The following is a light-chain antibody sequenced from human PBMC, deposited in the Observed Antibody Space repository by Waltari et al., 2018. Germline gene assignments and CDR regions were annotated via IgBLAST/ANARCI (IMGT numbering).Light chain of an antibody. Sequence: ELIMTQSPDTLSVSPGGRATLSCRASQRFSRLVAWYQQKPGQAPRLLIYDSSTRATGSPARFSGSDSGPDVTLTITNVQSEDSAVYYCQQYSNWPTSGQGTKVEI. V-gene: IGKV3D-15*01. CDR1: QRFSRL. CDR3: QQYSNWPT. CDR2: DSS. J-gene: IGKJ1*01.